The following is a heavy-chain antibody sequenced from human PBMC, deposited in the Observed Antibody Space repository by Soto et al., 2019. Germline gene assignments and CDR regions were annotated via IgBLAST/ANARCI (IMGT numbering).Heavy chain of an antibody. CDR3: VREFTMIRREGDY. D-gene: IGHD3-22*01. CDR2: ISFDGSSQ. CDR1: GFTFSDYA. V-gene: IGHV3-30-3*01. J-gene: IGHJ4*02. Sequence: PGGSLRLSCAASGFTFSDYAIHWVRQTPGKGLEWLAVISFDGSSQYYADPVKGRFTISRDNPKSTLFLQMDSLRPGDTAVYYCVREFTMIRREGDYWGRGTQVTVSS.